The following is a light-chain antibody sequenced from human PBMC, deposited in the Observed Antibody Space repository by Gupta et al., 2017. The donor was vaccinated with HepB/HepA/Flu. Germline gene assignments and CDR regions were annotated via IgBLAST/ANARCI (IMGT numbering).Light chain of an antibody. V-gene: IGLV2-14*03. Sequence: QSALTQPASVSGSPGQSITISCTGTSSDVGGYNYVSWYQQHPGKVPKLMIYDVSNRPSGVSNRFSGSKSGNTASLTLSGLQAEDKADYYCSSYTTTTTVVFGGGTKLTVL. J-gene: IGLJ2*01. CDR2: DVS. CDR1: SSDVGGYNY. CDR3: SSYTTTTTVV.